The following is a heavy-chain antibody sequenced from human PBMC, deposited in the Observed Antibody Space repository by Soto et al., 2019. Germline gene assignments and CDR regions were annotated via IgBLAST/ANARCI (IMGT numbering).Heavy chain of an antibody. V-gene: IGHV4-31*03. CDR1: GGPITNY. CDR3: AGVTLDYVTGMDV. J-gene: IGHJ6*02. CDR2: IYDSGST. D-gene: IGHD4-17*01. Sequence: QVQLQESGPGLVKPSQTLSLTCTVSGGPITNYWSWIRQHPGKGLEWIGYIYDSGSTYYNPSLQIRVTMSLDTSKNQLSLKLTSGTAADTAVYYCAGVTLDYVTGMDVWGQGTTVTVSS.